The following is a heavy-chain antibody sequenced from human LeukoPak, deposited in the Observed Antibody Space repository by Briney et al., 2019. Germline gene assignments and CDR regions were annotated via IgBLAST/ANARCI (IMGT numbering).Heavy chain of an antibody. D-gene: IGHD6-13*01. CDR1: GFTFSSHA. CDR3: AKDRGIAAAGGGYYFDY. Sequence: GGSLRLSCAASGFTFSSHALHWVRQAPGKGLEWVAVILYDGSNKFYVDSVKGRFSISRDNSKNTLYLQMNSLRAEDTAVYYCAKDRGIAAAGGGYYFDYWGQGTLVTVSS. V-gene: IGHV3-30*07. J-gene: IGHJ4*02. CDR2: ILYDGSNK.